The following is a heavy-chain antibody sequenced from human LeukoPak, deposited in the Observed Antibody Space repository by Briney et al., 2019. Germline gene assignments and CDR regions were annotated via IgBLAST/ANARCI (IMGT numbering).Heavy chain of an antibody. CDR2: IRYDGSNK. Sequence: GGSQRLSCAASGFTFSSNGMHWDRQAPGKGLEWVAFIRYDGSNKYYADSVKGRFTISRDNSKNTLYLQMNSLRAEDTAVYYCAKESERVYSGSYYLYFQHWGQGTLATVSS. D-gene: IGHD1-26*01. V-gene: IGHV3-30*02. J-gene: IGHJ1*01. CDR3: AKESERVYSGSYYLYFQH. CDR1: GFTFSSNG.